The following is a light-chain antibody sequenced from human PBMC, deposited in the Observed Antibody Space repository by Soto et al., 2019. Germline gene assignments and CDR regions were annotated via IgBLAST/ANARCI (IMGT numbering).Light chain of an antibody. CDR1: RSLSDNH. J-gene: IGKJ2*01. Sequence: EIVLTQSPGTLSLSPGETAALSCRASRSLSDNHLAWNQQRPGQAPRLLIYGSSSSAAGIPDRFRGSGTGTDFTLTIRRLEPEDFGVYYCQQYSDAPHTFGLGTKVDIK. CDR3: QQYSDAPHT. V-gene: IGKV3-20*01. CDR2: GSS.